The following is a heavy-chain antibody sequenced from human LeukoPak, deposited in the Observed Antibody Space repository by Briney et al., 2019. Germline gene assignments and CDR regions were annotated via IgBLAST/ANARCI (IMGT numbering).Heavy chain of an antibody. V-gene: IGHV3-23*01. CDR1: GFTFSTYA. Sequence: GGSLGLSCAASGFTFSTYAMTWVRQAPGKGLEWVSSITANGGSTYYADSVKGRFTISRDNSKNTLYLQMNSLRADDTAVYHCARDSGSYLQPTDYWGQGTLVTVSS. J-gene: IGHJ4*02. D-gene: IGHD1-26*01. CDR3: ARDSGSYLQPTDY. CDR2: ITANGGST.